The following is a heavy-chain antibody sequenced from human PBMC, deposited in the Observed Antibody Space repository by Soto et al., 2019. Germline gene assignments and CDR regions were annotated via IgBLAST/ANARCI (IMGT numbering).Heavy chain of an antibody. Sequence: DVQLLESGGGLVQPEGSLRLSCAASGFTFSSYAMGWVRQGPGKGLEWVAVVSIGGSTHYADSGRGRFTISRDNSKNTLSLQMNSLTAEDTAVYFCAKRRGAGGHFDYWGQGAVVTVSS. CDR2: VSIGGST. CDR3: AKRRGAGGHFDY. V-gene: IGHV3-23*01. D-gene: IGHD2-15*01. J-gene: IGHJ4*02. CDR1: GFTFSSYA.